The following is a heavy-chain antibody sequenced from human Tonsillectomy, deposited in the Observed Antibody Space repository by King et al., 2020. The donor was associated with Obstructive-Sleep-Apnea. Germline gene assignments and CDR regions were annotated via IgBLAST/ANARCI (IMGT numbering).Heavy chain of an antibody. CDR1: GYSISRAYY. J-gene: IGHJ4*02. CDR2: IHHTGST. Sequence: QLQESGPALVKPSETLSLTCTVSGYSISRAYYWGWIRQPPGKGLEWIGSIHHTGSTYYHPSLKSRVTISVDTSKNQLSLRLRAVPAADTAVYFCSRGGGGDLFDYWGQGTLVTVSS. D-gene: IGHD2-21*02. CDR3: SRGGGGDLFDY. V-gene: IGHV4-38-2*02.